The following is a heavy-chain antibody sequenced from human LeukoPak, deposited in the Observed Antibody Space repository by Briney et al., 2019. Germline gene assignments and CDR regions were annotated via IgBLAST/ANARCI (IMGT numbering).Heavy chain of an antibody. CDR1: GFTFSSYS. CDR2: ISSSSSYI. Sequence: PGGSLRLSCAASGFTFSSYSMNRVRQAPGKGLEWVSSISSSSSYIYYADSVKGRFTISRDNAKNSLYLQMNSLRAEDTAVYYCASVRQLLRVRDAFDIWGQGTMVTVSS. CDR3: ASVRQLLRVRDAFDI. J-gene: IGHJ3*02. V-gene: IGHV3-21*01. D-gene: IGHD2-2*01.